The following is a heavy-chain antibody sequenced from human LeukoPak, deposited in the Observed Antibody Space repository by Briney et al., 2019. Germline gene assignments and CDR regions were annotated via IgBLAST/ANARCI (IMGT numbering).Heavy chain of an antibody. D-gene: IGHD6-13*01. V-gene: IGHV3-64D*09. Sequence: GGSLRLSCSASGFTSSSYAMHWVRQAPGKGLEYVSAISSNGGSTYYADSVKGRFTISRDNSKNTLYLQMSSLRAEDTAVYYCVKGGYSSSWYGTLFNWFDPWGQGTLVTVSS. J-gene: IGHJ5*02. CDR2: ISSNGGST. CDR3: VKGGYSSSWYGTLFNWFDP. CDR1: GFTSSSYA.